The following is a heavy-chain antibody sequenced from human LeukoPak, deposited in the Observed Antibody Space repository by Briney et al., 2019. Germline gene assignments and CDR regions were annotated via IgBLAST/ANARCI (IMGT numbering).Heavy chain of an antibody. V-gene: IGHV4-39*01. CDR3: ARIAGVHYYYYGMDV. J-gene: IGHJ6*02. Sequence: PSETLSLTCTVSGGSISSSSYYWGWIRQPPGKGLKWIGSIYYSGSTYYNPSLKSRVTISVDTSKNQFSLKLSFVTAADTAVYYCARIAGVHYYYYGMDVWGQGTTVTVSS. CDR2: IYYSGST. D-gene: IGHD7-27*01. CDR1: GGSISSSSYY.